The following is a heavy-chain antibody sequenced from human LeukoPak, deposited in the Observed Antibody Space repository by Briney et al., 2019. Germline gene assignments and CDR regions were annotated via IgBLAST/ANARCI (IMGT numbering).Heavy chain of an antibody. CDR1: GFTFSSYG. CDR2: ITYHGSNK. V-gene: IGHV3-30*18. Sequence: GGSLRLSCVPSGFTFSSYGMHSVRQAPSKRLEWVAVITYHGSNKYYADCVKDRFTISKDRSKNTLDLQMNSLSDEQTAVYYCANEFRFLEWSSGGPDYWGQGTLVTVSS. J-gene: IGHJ4*02. CDR3: ANEFRFLEWSSGGPDY. D-gene: IGHD3-3*01.